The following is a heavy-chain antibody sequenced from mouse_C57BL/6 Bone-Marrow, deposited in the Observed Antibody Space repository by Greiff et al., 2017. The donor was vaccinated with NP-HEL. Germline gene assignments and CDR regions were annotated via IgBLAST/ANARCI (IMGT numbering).Heavy chain of an antibody. CDR2: IYPGDGDT. V-gene: IGHV1-82*01. J-gene: IGHJ4*01. Sequence: VQLQQSGPELVKPGASVKISCKASGYAFSSSWMNWVKQRPGTGLEWIGRIYPGDGDTNYNGKFKGKATLTADKSSSTAYMQLSSLTSEDSAVYFCARIPSLYAMDYWGQGTSVTVSS. CDR3: ARIPSLYAMDY. D-gene: IGHD5-1-1*01. CDR1: GYAFSSSW.